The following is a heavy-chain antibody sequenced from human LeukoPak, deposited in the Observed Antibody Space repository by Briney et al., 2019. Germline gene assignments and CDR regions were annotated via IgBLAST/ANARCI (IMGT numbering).Heavy chain of an antibody. CDR1: GGSISSGGYS. V-gene: IGHV4-30-2*01. J-gene: IGHJ4*02. CDR2: IYHSGST. D-gene: IGHD4-17*01. Sequence: PSRTLSLTCAVSGGSISSGGYSWSWIRQPPGKGLEWIGYIYHSGSTYYNPSLKSRVTISVDRSKNQFSLKLSSVTAADTAVYYCARQSDDYGDYGLDYWGQGTLVTVSS. CDR3: ARQSDDYGDYGLDY.